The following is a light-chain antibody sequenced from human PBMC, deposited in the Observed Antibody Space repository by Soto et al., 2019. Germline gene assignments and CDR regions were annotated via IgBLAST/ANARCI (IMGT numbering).Light chain of an antibody. CDR3: QSYDSSVI. J-gene: IGLJ2*01. V-gene: IGLV6-57*01. CDR1: SGSIASKH. CDR2: EDN. Sequence: NFMLPQPHSVSVSPGKTVPISCTRSSGSIASKHVLWYQQRPGSSPTTVIYEDNQRPSGVPDRFSGSIDSYSNSASLTNSGLSAADEADSFSQSYDSSVIFGGGTK.